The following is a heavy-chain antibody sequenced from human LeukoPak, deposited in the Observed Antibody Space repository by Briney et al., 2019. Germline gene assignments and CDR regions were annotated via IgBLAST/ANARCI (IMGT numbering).Heavy chain of an antibody. CDR2: ISGSGGST. J-gene: IGHJ4*02. D-gene: IGHD3-22*01. CDR1: GFTFSSYA. V-gene: IGHV3-23*01. Sequence: GGSLRLSCAASGFTFSSYAMSWARQAPGKGLEWVSAISGSGGSTYYADSVKGRFTISRDNSKNTLYLQMNSLRAEDTAVYYCAVRYYDSSGYYRLDYWGQGTLVTVSS. CDR3: AVRYYDSSGYYRLDY.